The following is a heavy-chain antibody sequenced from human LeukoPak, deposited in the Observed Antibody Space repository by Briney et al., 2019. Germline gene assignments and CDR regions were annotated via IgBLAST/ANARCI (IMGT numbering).Heavy chain of an antibody. CDR1: GGSISSGGYY. CDR2: IYYSGST. J-gene: IGHJ5*02. D-gene: IGHD4-17*01. V-gene: IGHV4-31*03. Sequence: PSETLSLTCTVSGGSISSGGYYWSWIRQHPGKGLEWIGYIYYSGSTYYNPSLKSRVTISVDTSKNQFSLKLSSVTAADTAVYYCASAAGDYEVNWFDPWGQGTLVTVSS. CDR3: ASAAGDYEVNWFDP.